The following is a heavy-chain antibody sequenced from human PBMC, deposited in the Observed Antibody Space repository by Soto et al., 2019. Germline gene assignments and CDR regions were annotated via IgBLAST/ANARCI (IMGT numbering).Heavy chain of an antibody. J-gene: IGHJ4*02. CDR3: AKESGGERYAAYFDL. Sequence: QVQLVESGGGVVQPGTSLRLACAASGFTLSNIGMQWVRQAPGKGLEWVAVISAGGNTKYYADSVKGRFTISRDNSKNTLFLQMNSLRPEDTAVYYCAKESGGERYAAYFDLWGQGTLVTVS. CDR2: ISAGGNTK. CDR1: GFTLSNIG. D-gene: IGHD2-21*01. V-gene: IGHV3-30*18.